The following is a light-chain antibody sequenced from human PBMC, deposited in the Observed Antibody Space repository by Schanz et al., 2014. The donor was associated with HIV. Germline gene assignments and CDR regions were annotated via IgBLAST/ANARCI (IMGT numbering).Light chain of an antibody. V-gene: IGKV3-20*01. CDR3: QQYAGSPFT. CDR1: QNVRSSS. J-gene: IGKJ5*01. CDR2: VTS. Sequence: EIVLTQSPGTLSLSPGERASLSCRASQNVRSSSLAWYQQKPGQAPRLLIYVTSVRATGVPERFSGSGSGTDFTLTISRPEPEDRAVYYCQQYAGSPFTFGQGTRLQSK.